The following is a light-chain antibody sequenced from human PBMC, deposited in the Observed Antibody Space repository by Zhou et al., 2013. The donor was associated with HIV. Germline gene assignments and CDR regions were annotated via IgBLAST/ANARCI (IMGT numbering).Light chain of an antibody. Sequence: DIVLTQAPLSLPVSAGEPASISCRSNQSLLHSNGYNYLDWYVQKPGHSPQLLIYLGSTRASEVPDRFRGFGSGTNFTLIINRVEAEDVGMYFCMQILHTPPLTFGGGDQGRDQT. V-gene: IGKV2-28*01. CDR3: MQILHTPPLT. CDR1: QSLLHSNGYNY. J-gene: IGKJ4*01. CDR2: LGS.